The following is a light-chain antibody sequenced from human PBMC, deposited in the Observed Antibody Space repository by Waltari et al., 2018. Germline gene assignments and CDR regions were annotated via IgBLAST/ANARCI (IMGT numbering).Light chain of an antibody. Sequence: DIQMTQSPSSVSASVGDRVTITCRASQSISSNLAWFQQKPGKGPHLLIYSASSLQTGVPSRFSGSGSGTDFTLTITSLQPEDFATYYCQQASSFPLTFGGGTKVEIK. CDR1: QSISSN. CDR2: SAS. J-gene: IGKJ4*01. CDR3: QQASSFPLT. V-gene: IGKV1D-12*01.